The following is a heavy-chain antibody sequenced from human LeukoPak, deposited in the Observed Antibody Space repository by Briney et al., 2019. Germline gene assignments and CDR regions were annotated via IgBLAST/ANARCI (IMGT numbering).Heavy chain of an antibody. D-gene: IGHD3-10*01. CDR2: IYYSGST. V-gene: IGHV4-39*01. CDR1: GGSISSSSYY. Sequence: PSETLSLTCTVSGGSISSSSYYWGWIRQPPGKGLEWIGSIYYSGSTYYNPSLKSRVTISVDTSKNQFSLKLSSVTAADTAVYYCARHRPLWFGESQGWFDPWGQGTLVTVSS. J-gene: IGHJ5*02. CDR3: ARHRPLWFGESQGWFDP.